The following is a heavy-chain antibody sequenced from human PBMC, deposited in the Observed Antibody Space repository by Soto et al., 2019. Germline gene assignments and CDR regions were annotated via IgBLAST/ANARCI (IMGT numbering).Heavy chain of an antibody. V-gene: IGHV5-51*01. D-gene: IGHD3-3*01. CDR3: ARHGMLRFSELSV. J-gene: IGHJ6*02. CDR1: GYSFTSHW. Sequence: PGESLKISCKGSGYSFTSHWIGWVRQMPGKGLEWMGIIYPGDSDTRYSPSFQGQVTISADKSISTAYLQWSSLKASDTAMYYCARHGMLRFSELSVWGQGTTVTVSS. CDR2: IYPGDSDT.